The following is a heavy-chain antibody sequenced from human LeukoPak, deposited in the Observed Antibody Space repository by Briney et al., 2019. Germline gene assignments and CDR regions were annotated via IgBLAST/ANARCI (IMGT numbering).Heavy chain of an antibody. CDR2: IKQDGSEK. Sequence: GGSLRLSYAASGFTFSSYWMSWVRQAPGKGLEWVANIKQDGSEKYYVDSVKGRFTISRDNAKNSLYLQMNSLRAEDTAVYYCARDLNGGATDYWGQGTLVTVSS. CDR3: ARDLNGGATDY. J-gene: IGHJ4*02. V-gene: IGHV3-7*01. CDR1: GFTFSSYW. D-gene: IGHD1-26*01.